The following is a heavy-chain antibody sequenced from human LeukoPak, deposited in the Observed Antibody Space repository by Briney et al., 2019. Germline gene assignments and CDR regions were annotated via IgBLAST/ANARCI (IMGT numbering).Heavy chain of an antibody. J-gene: IGHJ5*02. Sequence: KPGGSLRLSCAASGFTFSSYSMNWVRQAPGKGLEWVSSISSRGDYIYYADSVKGRFTISRDNAKNSLYLQMNSLRAEDTAVYYCARDYSGDTFGGNWFDPWGQGTLVTVSS. CDR2: ISSRGDYI. CDR1: GFTFSSYS. CDR3: ARDYSGDTFGGNWFDP. D-gene: IGHD3-16*01. V-gene: IGHV3-21*01.